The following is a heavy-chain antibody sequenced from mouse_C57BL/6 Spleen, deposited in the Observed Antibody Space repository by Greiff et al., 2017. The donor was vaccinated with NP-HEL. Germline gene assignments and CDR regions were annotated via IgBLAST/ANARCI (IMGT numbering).Heavy chain of an antibody. CDR3: ARGSYYGSSYRWYFDV. CDR2: INPSTGGT. V-gene: IGHV1-42*01. J-gene: IGHJ1*03. D-gene: IGHD1-1*01. CDR1: GYSFTGYY. Sequence: VHLKQSGPELVKPGASVKISCKASGYSFTGYYMNWVKQSPEKSLEWIGEINPSTGGTTYNQKFKAKATLTVDKSSSTAYMQLKSLTSEDSAVYYCARGSYYGSSYRWYFDVWGTGTTVTVSS.